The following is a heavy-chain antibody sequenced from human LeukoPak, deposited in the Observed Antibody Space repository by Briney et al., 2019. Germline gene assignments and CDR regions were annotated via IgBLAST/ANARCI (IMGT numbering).Heavy chain of an antibody. CDR3: ASQSQQWLVPYFDY. CDR2: IYYSGST. V-gene: IGHV4-59*08. J-gene: IGHJ4*02. D-gene: IGHD6-19*01. CDR1: GGSISSCY. Sequence: SETLSLTCTVSGGSISSCYWSWIRQPPGKGLEWIGYIYYSGSTNYNPSLKSRVTISVDTSKNQFSLKLSSVTAADTAVYYCASQSQQWLVPYFDYWGQGTLVTVSS.